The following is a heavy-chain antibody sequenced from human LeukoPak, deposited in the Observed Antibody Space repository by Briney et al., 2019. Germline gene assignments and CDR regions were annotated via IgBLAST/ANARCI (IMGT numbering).Heavy chain of an antibody. D-gene: IGHD3/OR15-3a*01. CDR2: IDTSGGST. Sequence: GGSLRLSCAASGFTFSSYAMAWVRQTPGKGLEWVSTIDTSGGSTHYADSVKGRFTISRDNSKNTMYLQMNSLRVEDTAICYCATDVGTVFFDNWGQGTVVTVSS. CDR3: ATDVGTVFFDN. V-gene: IGHV3-23*01. CDR1: GFTFSSYA. J-gene: IGHJ4*02.